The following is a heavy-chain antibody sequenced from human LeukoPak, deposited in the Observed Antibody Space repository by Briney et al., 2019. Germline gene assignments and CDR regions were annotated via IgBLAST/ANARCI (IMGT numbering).Heavy chain of an antibody. CDR3: ARGRGYCTSGSCYCDY. J-gene: IGHJ4*02. CDR1: GYTFTSYY. D-gene: IGHD2-8*01. V-gene: IGHV1-46*01. Sequence: ASVKVSCKASGYTFTSYYMHWVRQAPGQGLEWMGIINPSGGSTSYAQKFQGRVTMTRDTSTSTVYMELSSLRSEDTAVYYCARGRGYCTSGSCYCDYWGQGTLVTVSS. CDR2: INPSGGST.